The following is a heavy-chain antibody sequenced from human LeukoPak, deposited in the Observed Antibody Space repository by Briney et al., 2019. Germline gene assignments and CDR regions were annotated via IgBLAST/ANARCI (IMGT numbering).Heavy chain of an antibody. CDR3: ARDRGPYAFDI. CDR1: GGSISSSSYY. CDR2: IYYSGST. J-gene: IGHJ3*02. D-gene: IGHD6-25*01. Sequence: SETLSLTCTVSGGSISSSSYYWGWIRQPPGKGLEWIGSIYYSGSTYYNPSLKSRVTISVDTSKNQFSLKLSSVTAADTAVYYCARDRGPYAFDIWGXXXMVTVSS. V-gene: IGHV4-39*07.